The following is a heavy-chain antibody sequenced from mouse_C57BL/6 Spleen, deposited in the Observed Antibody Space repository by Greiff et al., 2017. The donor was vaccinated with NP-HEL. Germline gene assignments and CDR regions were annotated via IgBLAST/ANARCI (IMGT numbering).Heavy chain of an antibody. J-gene: IGHJ2*01. CDR1: GYSITSGYY. CDR2: ISYDGSN. CDR3: ANSFPFDY. V-gene: IGHV3-6*01. D-gene: IGHD3-1*01. Sequence: VQLQQSGPGLVKPSQSLSLTCSVTGYSITSGYYWNWIRQFPGNKLEWMGYISYDGSNNYNPSLKNRISITRDTSKNQFFLKLNSVTTEDTATYYCANSFPFDYWGQGTTLTVSS.